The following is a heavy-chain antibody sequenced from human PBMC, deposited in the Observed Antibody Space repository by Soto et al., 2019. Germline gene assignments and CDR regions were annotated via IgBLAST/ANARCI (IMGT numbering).Heavy chain of an antibody. CDR1: GGSISSYY. CDR3: ARDGAGSGWYFEGWFDP. Sequence: SETLSLTCTVSGGSISSYYWSWIRQPPGKGLEWIGYIYYSGSTNYNPSLKSRVTISVDTSKNQFSLKLSSVTAADTAVYYCARDGAGSGWYFEGWFDPWGQGTLVTVSS. J-gene: IGHJ5*02. D-gene: IGHD6-13*01. V-gene: IGHV4-59*01. CDR2: IYYSGST.